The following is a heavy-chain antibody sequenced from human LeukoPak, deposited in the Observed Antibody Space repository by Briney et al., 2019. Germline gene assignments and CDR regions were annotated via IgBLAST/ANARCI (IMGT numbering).Heavy chain of an antibody. V-gene: IGHV3-20*04. CDR3: VMDMDV. Sequence: SGGSLRLSCAASGFTFDDYGMGWVRQAPGKGLEWVSGINWNGGSIGYADSVKGRFTISRDNAKNSLYLQMNSLRAEDTAVYYCVMDMDVWGQGTTVTVSS. CDR2: INWNGGSI. J-gene: IGHJ6*02. CDR1: GFTFDDYG.